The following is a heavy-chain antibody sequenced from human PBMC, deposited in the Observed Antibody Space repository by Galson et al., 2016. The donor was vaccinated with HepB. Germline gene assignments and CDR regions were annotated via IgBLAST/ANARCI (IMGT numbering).Heavy chain of an antibody. CDR3: ARGREFIAVTGSRWFDP. J-gene: IGHJ5*02. CDR1: GFTFSSYS. D-gene: IGHD6-19*01. CDR2: ISGSNSYI. V-gene: IGHV3-21*01. Sequence: SLRLSCAASGFTFSSYSMNWVRQAPGKRLEWVSSISGSNSYIYYADSVKGRFTISRDNAKNSLYLQMNSLRAEDTAVYYCARGREFIAVTGSRWFDPWGQGTLVTISS.